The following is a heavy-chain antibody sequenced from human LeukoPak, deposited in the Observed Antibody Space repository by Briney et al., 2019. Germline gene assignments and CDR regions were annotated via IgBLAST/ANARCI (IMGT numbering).Heavy chain of an antibody. CDR3: ARADCSSSTCYLRRSWFDP. CDR1: GFTLSNYD. J-gene: IGHJ5*02. D-gene: IGHD2-2*01. V-gene: IGHV3-21*01. CDR2: ISTSIRYI. Sequence: GGSLRLSCAASGFTLSNYDMNWVRQAPGKWLEWVSSISTSIRYIYYKDSVRGRFTISRDDAKNSLHLEMNSLRAEDTAVYYCARADCSSSTCYLRRSWFDPWGQGTLVTVSS.